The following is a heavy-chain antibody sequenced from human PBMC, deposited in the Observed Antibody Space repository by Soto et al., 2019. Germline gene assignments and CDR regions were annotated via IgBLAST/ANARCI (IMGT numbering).Heavy chain of an antibody. Sequence: ASVKVSCKASGYTFTDYYMHWVRQVPGQGLAWMGWINPNSGGTNSAQKFQGRVTMTRDTSISTAYMDLSRLRSDDTAVYYCARDQNSGATHYFDYWGQGSLVTVSS. CDR2: INPNSGGT. CDR3: ARDQNSGATHYFDY. V-gene: IGHV1-2*02. CDR1: GYTFTDYY. D-gene: IGHD6-19*01. J-gene: IGHJ4*02.